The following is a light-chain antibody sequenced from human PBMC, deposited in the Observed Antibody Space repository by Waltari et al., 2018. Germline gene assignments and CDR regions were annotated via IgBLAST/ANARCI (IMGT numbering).Light chain of an antibody. Sequence: QSELTQPPSVSGAPGQRVTISCTGSSSNIGAGYDVHWYQQLPGTAPKFLIYGNTHRPSGVPVRFSGSRSGTSASLAITGLQAEDEADYYCQSYDSSMGAWVFGGGTKLTVL. CDR3: QSYDSSMGAWV. J-gene: IGLJ3*02. CDR2: GNT. CDR1: SSNIGAGYD. V-gene: IGLV1-40*01.